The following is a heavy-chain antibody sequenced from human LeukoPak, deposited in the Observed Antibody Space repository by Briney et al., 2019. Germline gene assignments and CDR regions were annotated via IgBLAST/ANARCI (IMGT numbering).Heavy chain of an antibody. CDR2: ISSSGSTI. CDR3: ARVLAVPASWFDP. J-gene: IGHJ5*02. CDR1: GFTFSDYY. Sequence: GGSLRLSCAASGFTFSDYYMSWIRQAPGKGLEWVSYISSSGSTIYYADSVKGRFTISRDNAKNSLYLQMNSLRAEDTAVYYCARVLAVPASWFDPWGQGTLVTVSS. V-gene: IGHV3-11*01. D-gene: IGHD2-2*01.